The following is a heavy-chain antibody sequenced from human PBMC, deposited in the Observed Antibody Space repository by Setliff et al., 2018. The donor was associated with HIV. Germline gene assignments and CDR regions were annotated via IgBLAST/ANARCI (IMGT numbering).Heavy chain of an antibody. CDR2: IRSKAHGGTK. Sequence: GSLRLSCTASGFRFGDYAMSWFRQAPGKGPEWVGFIRSKAHGGTKEYAVSVKGRFTISRDDSKSIAYLQMNSLKTEDTAVYYCTTSYGSGTYYRMGAFDIWGQGTMVTVSS. J-gene: IGHJ3*02. V-gene: IGHV3-49*03. D-gene: IGHD3-10*01. CDR3: TTSYGSGTYYRMGAFDI. CDR1: GFRFGDYA.